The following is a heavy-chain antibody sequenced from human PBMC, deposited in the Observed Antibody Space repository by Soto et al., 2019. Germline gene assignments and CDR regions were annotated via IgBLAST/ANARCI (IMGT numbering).Heavy chain of an antibody. D-gene: IGHD1-1*01. Sequence: GGSLRLSCAASGFTFSSYAMSWVRQAPGKGLEWVSAISGNGVNTYYADSVKGRFTISLDKSKSQFSLKLNSVTAADSAVYFCARLEGLATISYYFDFWGPGALVTVSS. CDR3: ARLEGLATISYYFDF. CDR1: GFTFSSYA. CDR2: ISGNGVNT. V-gene: IGHV3-23*01. J-gene: IGHJ4*02.